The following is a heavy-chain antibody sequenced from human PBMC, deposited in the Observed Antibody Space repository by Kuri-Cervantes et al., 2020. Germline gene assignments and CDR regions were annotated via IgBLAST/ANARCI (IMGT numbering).Heavy chain of an antibody. J-gene: IGHJ4*02. Sequence: LRLSCTVSGGSISSGSYYWSWIRQPAGKGLEWIGRIYTSGSTNYNPSLKSRVTISVDTSKNQFSLKLSSVTAADTAVYYCARGTDYDILTGYSLPYFDYWGQGTLVTVSS. CDR3: ARGTDYDILTGYSLPYFDY. D-gene: IGHD3-9*01. V-gene: IGHV4-61*02. CDR2: IYTSGST. CDR1: GGSISSGSYY.